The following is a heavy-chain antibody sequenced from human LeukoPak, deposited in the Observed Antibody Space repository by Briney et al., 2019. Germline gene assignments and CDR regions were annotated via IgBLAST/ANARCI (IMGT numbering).Heavy chain of an antibody. CDR2: IRYDGSNT. D-gene: IGHD6-19*01. CDR3: ASIAVAAISTYMDV. J-gene: IGHJ6*03. CDR1: GFTFSSYG. Sequence: GGSLRLSCAASGFTFSSYGMHWVRQAPGKGLEWVTFIRYDGSNTYYADSVKGRFTISRDNAKNSLYLQMNSLRAEDTAVYYCASIAVAAISTYMDVWGKGTTVTVSS. V-gene: IGHV3-30*02.